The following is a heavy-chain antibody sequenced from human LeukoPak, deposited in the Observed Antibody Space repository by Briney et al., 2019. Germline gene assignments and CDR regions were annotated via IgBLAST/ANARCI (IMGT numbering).Heavy chain of an antibody. Sequence: SETLSLTCAVSGYSISSGYYWGWIRQPPGKGLEWIGSIYRSGSTYYNPSLKSRVTISVDTSKNQFSLKLSSVTAADTAVYYCARHDYLDRPGREYYFDYWGQGTLVTVSS. J-gene: IGHJ4*02. CDR1: GYSISSGYY. CDR2: IYRSGST. CDR3: ARHDYLDRPGREYYFDY. D-gene: IGHD4-11*01. V-gene: IGHV4-38-2*01.